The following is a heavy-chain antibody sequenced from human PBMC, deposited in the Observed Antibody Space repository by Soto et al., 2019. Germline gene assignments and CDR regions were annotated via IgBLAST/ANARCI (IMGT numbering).Heavy chain of an antibody. CDR1: GFTFNDYQ. D-gene: IGHD1-26*01. V-gene: IGHV3-11*05. J-gene: IGHJ4*02. Sequence: QVQLVESGGGLDKPGGSLRLSCAVSGFTFNDYQMTWFRQAPGKGLEWVSRISSTGSYADYADSVKGRFTVSRDNANNTVYLQMDSLRDEDTAVYFCARIVGLRLNDYWGQGTLVIVSS. CDR3: ARIVGLRLNDY. CDR2: ISSTGSYA.